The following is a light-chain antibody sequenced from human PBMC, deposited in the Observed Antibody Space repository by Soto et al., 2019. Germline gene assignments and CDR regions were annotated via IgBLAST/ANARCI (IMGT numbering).Light chain of an antibody. CDR2: NDN. Sequence: QSVLTQPPSASGTPGQGVAISCSGSSSNMGSNTVNWYQHLPGTAPKLLIYNDNQRPSGVPDRFFGSKSGTSASLAITGLQAEDEADYYCAAWAGSLTHILFGGGTKVTVL. CDR1: SSNMGSNT. J-gene: IGLJ2*01. V-gene: IGLV1-44*01. CDR3: AAWAGSLTHIL.